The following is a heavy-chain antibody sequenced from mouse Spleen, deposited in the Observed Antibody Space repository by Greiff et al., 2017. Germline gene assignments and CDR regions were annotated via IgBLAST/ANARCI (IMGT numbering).Heavy chain of an antibody. CDR1: GYAFTNYL. CDR2: INPGSGGT. D-gene: IGHD4-1*01. Sequence: QVQLKQSGAELVRPGTSVKVSCKASGYAFTNYLIGWVKQRPGQGLEWIGVINPGSGGTNYNEKFKGKATLTADKSSSTAYMQLSSLTSEDSAVYFCARGTGTWYFDVWGTGTTVTVSS. V-gene: IGHV1-54*01. CDR3: ARGTGTWYFDV. J-gene: IGHJ1*03.